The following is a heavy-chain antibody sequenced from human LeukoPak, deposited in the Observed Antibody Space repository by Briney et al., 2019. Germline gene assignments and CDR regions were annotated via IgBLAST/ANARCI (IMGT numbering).Heavy chain of an antibody. CDR1: GYTFTGHY. CDR3: ARGALLNGYNWYHFDY. V-gene: IGHV1-2*02. Sequence: GASVKVSCKASGYTFTGHYMHWVRQAPGQRLEWMGWINPNSGGTNYAQQFQGRVTMTRDTSISTAYMELSRLRSDDTAVYYCARGALLNGYNWYHFDYWGQGTLVTVSS. D-gene: IGHD5-24*01. CDR2: INPNSGGT. J-gene: IGHJ4*02.